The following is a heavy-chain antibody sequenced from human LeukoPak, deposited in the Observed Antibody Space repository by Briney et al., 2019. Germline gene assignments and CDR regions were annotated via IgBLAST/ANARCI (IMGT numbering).Heavy chain of an antibody. CDR3: ALIGDHAWFDP. CDR2: INPNSGGT. J-gene: IGHJ5*02. CDR1: GYTFSGYY. D-gene: IGHD3-10*01. Sequence: ASVKVSCEASGYTFSGYYIFWVRRAPGQGLEWMGWINPNSGGTNYAQEFQGRVTMTRDTSITTAYMELSTLRSDDTAVYYCALIGDHAWFDPWGQGTLVTVSS. V-gene: IGHV1-2*02.